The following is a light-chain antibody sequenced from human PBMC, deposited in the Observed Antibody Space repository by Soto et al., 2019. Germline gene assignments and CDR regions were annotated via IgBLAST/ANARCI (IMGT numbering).Light chain of an antibody. CDR1: SSDVGGYNY. CDR3: SSYTSSGTYV. J-gene: IGLJ1*01. V-gene: IGLV2-14*01. CDR2: DVS. Sequence: QSALAQPASVSGSPGQSITISCTGTSSDVGGYNYVSWYQQYPGKAPQVMIYDVSNRPSGVSYRFSASKSGNTASLTISWLQAEDEADYFCSSYTSSGTYVFGTGTKLTVL.